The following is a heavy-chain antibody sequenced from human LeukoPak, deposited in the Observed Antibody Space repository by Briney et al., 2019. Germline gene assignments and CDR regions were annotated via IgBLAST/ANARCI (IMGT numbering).Heavy chain of an antibody. D-gene: IGHD5-24*01. CDR2: INTNTGNP. V-gene: IGHV7-4-1*02. CDR3: ASSWGDGYNYPFDY. Sequence: ASVKVSCKASGYTFTNYAMNWVRQAPGQGLEGMGWINTNTGNPTYAQGFTGRFVFSLDISVSTAYLQISSLKAEDTAVYYCASSWGDGYNYPFDYWGQGTLVTVSS. CDR1: GYTFTNYA. J-gene: IGHJ4*02.